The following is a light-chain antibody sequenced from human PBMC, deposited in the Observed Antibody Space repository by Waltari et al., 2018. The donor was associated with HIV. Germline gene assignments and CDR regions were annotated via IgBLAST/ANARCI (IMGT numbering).Light chain of an antibody. V-gene: IGLV6-57*01. J-gene: IGLJ3*02. CDR3: QAYDISNFWV. CDR2: EDK. Sequence: NFMLTQPHSVSESPGKTVTISCTRSSGNIASNYVQWYQLRPGTSPTTVIYEDKQRPSGVPDRFSGSSDSSSNSASLTISGLKTEDEADYYCQAYDISNFWVFGGGTKLTVL. CDR1: SGNIASNY.